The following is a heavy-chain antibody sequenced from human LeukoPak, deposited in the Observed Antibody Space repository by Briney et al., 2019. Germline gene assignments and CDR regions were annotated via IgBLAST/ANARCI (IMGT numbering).Heavy chain of an antibody. CDR2: ISGSGGST. CDR1: GFTFSSYA. CDR3: AKDNPSSWYPSTYFDY. V-gene: IGHV3-23*01. J-gene: IGHJ4*02. Sequence: GGSLRLSCAASGFTFSSYAMSWVRQAPGKGLEWVSAISGSGGSTYYADSVKGRFTISRDNSKNTLYLQMNSLRAEDTAVYYCAKDNPSSWYPSTYFDYWGQGTLVTVSS. D-gene: IGHD6-13*01.